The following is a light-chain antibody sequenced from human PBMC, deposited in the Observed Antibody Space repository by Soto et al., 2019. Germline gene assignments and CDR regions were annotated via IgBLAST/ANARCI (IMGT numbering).Light chain of an antibody. CDR1: SIDVGAYNY. CDR2: EVG. J-gene: IGLJ1*01. CDR3: SSYTARGTRV. V-gene: IGLV2-14*01. Sequence: QSDLTQFASVSGSPGQSITISCTGTSIDVGAYNYVSWYQQHPDKAPKLLIYEVGNRPSGVSFRFSGSKSGNTASLTISGLQAEDEADYYCSSYTARGTRVFGTGTKLTVL.